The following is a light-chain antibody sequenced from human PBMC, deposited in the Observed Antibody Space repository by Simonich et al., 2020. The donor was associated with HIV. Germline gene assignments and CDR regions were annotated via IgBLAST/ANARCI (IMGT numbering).Light chain of an antibody. CDR2: WAS. CDR3: QQRSNWRT. J-gene: IGKJ1*01. CDR1: QNVLYSSNNQNY. V-gene: IGKV4-1*01. Sequence: DVVMTQSPDSLAVSLGERATINCKSSQNVLYSSNNQNYLTWYQQKPGQPPKLRIYWASTRGAGVPDRLRASGSGTDFTLTIRSLEPEDFAVYYCQQRSNWRTFGQGTKVEIK.